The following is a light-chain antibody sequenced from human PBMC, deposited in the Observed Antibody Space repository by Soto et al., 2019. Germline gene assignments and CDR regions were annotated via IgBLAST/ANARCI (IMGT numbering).Light chain of an antibody. CDR3: CSYAGSSTPLT. CDR1: SSDVGSYNL. Sequence: QSVLTQPASVSGSPGQSITLSCTGTSSDVGSYNLVSWYQQHPGKAPKLMIYEVSKRPSGVSNRFSGSKSGNTASLTISGFQAEDEADYYCCSYAGSSTPLTFGTGTKVTVL. V-gene: IGLV2-23*02. CDR2: EVS. J-gene: IGLJ1*01.